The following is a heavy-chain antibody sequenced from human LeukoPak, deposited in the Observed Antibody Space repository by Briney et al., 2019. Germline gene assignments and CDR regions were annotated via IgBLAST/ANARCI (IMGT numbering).Heavy chain of an antibody. CDR3: ARGGFVMTTADFDY. V-gene: IGHV3-30-3*01. CDR1: GFTFSSYA. D-gene: IGHD4-17*01. CDR2: ISYDGSNK. J-gene: IGHJ4*02. Sequence: GRSLRLSCAASGFTFSSYAMHWVRQAPGMGLEWVAVISYDGSNKYYADSVKGRFTISRDNSKNTLYLQMNSLRAEDTAVYYCARGGFVMTTADFDYWGQGTLVTVSS.